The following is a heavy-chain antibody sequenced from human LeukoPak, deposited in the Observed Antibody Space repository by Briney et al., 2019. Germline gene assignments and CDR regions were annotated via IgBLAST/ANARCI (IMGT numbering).Heavy chain of an antibody. V-gene: IGHV3-53*01. CDR2: IYSGGAT. J-gene: IGHJ3*02. Sequence: GGSLRLSCAASGFTVSSSYMSWVRQAPGKGLEWVSVIYSGGATYYADSVKGRFTISRDNSKNTLYLQMNSLRAEDTAVYYCAKSLARLRYFDWLLDAFDIWGQGTMVTVSS. CDR3: AKSLARLRYFDWLLDAFDI. D-gene: IGHD3-9*01. CDR1: GFTVSSSY.